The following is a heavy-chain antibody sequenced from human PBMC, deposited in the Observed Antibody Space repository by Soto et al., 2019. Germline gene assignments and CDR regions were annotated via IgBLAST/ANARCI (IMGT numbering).Heavy chain of an antibody. CDR2: IYHSGST. D-gene: IGHD6-19*01. CDR1: GGSISSGGYS. V-gene: IGHV4-30-2*01. CDR3: ARVREQWLIRYYFDY. J-gene: IGHJ4*02. Sequence: SETLSLTCAVSGGSISSGGYSWSWIRQPPGKGLEWIGYIYHSGSTYYNPSLKSRVTISVDRSKNQFSLKLSSVTAADTAVYYCARVREQWLIRYYFDYWGQGTLVTVSS.